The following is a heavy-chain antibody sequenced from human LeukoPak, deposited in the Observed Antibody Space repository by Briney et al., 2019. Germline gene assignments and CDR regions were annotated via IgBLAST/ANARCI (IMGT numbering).Heavy chain of an antibody. J-gene: IGHJ4*02. V-gene: IGHV3-23*01. CDR3: AKDWGVATIFMPDY. Sequence: GGSLRLSCAASVLTFSTYAMTWVRQAPGKGLEWVATVSGSSDRTAYADSVKGRFTISRDNSKNTLYLQMNNVRIEDTAVYYCAKDWGVATIFMPDYWGQGTLVTVSS. CDR2: VSGSSDRT. CDR1: VLTFSTYA. D-gene: IGHD5-12*01.